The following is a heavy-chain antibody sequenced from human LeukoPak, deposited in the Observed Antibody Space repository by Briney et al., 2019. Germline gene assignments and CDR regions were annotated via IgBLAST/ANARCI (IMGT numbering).Heavy chain of an antibody. CDR2: INPNSGGT. Sequence: ASVKVSCKASGYTFTGCYMHWVRQAPGQGLEWMGWINPNSGGTKSAQKFQGRVIMTRDTSISTAYMELRSLSSDDTAVYYCARGRQLHLGELFPFAEFFQPWGQGTLVTVFS. J-gene: IGHJ1*01. CDR3: ARGRQLHLGELFPFAEFFQP. D-gene: IGHD3-16*01. V-gene: IGHV1-2*02. CDR1: GYTFTGCY.